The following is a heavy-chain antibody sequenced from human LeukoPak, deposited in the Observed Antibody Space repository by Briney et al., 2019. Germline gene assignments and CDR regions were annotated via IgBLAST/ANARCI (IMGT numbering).Heavy chain of an antibody. V-gene: IGHV3-21*04. J-gene: IGHJ4*02. CDR3: ARDQYLDY. CDR2: ISRGGNSV. Sequence: GSLRLSCAASGFTFSSYSMNWVRQAPGKGLEWVSSISRGGNSVYYAESVKGRFTISRDNAKNSLYLQMNSLRADDTAVYYCARDQYLDYRGQGTLVTVSS. CDR1: GFTFSSYS.